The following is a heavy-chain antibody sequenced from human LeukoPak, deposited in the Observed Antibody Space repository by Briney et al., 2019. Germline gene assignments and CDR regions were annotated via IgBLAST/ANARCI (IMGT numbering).Heavy chain of an antibody. CDR2: IYYSGST. Sequence: SETLSLTCTVSGGSISSYYWSWIRQPPGKGLEWIGYIYYSGSTNYNPSLKSRVTISVDTSKNQFSLKLSSVTAADTAVYYCARLNGGVWFGEHGYMDVWGKGTTVTVSS. J-gene: IGHJ6*03. V-gene: IGHV4-59*01. CDR3: ARLNGGVWFGEHGYMDV. CDR1: GGSISSYY. D-gene: IGHD3-10*01.